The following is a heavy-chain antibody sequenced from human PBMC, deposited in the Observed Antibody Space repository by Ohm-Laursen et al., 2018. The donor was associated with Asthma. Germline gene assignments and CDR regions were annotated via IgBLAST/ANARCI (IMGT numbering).Heavy chain of an antibody. V-gene: IGHV4-59*01. CDR3: ARGLGYCSSTSCYMGYGMDV. CDR2: IYYSGST. CDR1: GGSISSYY. Sequence: GTLSLTCTASGGSISSYYWSWIRQPPGKGLEWIGYIYYSGSTNYNPSLKSRVTISVDTSKNQFSLKLSSVTAADTAVYYCARGLGYCSSTSCYMGYGMDVWGQGTTVTVSS. J-gene: IGHJ6*02. D-gene: IGHD2-2*02.